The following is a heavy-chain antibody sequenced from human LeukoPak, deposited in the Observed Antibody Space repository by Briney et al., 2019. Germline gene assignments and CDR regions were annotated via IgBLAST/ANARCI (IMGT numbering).Heavy chain of an antibody. CDR3: ARDYGSGSYYSSDYFDY. J-gene: IGHJ4*02. D-gene: IGHD3-10*01. CDR2: IYTSGST. Sequence: PSETLSLTCTVSGGSISSYYWSWIRQPAGKGLEWIGRIYTSGSTNYNPSLKSRVTMSVDTSKNQFSLKLSSATAADTAVYYCARDYGSGSYYSSDYFDYWGQGTLVTVSS. V-gene: IGHV4-4*07. CDR1: GGSISSYY.